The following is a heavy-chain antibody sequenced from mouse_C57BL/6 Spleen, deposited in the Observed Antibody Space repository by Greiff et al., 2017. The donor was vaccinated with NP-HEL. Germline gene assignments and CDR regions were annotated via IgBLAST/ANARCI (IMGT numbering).Heavy chain of an antibody. Sequence: VQLQQPGAELVKPGASVKLSCKASGYTFTSYWMQWVKQRPGQGLEWIGEIDPSDSYTNYNQKFKGKATLTVDTSSSTAYMQLSSLTSEDSAFYYCARPGLLPWFATGAKGLWSLSLQ. CDR1: GYTFTSYW. D-gene: IGHD2-10*01. V-gene: IGHV1-50*01. J-gene: IGHJ3*01. CDR2: IDPSDSYT. CDR3: ARPGLLPWFAT.